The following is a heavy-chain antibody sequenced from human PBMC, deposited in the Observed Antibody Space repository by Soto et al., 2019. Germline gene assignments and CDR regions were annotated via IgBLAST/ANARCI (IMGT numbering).Heavy chain of an antibody. CDR1: GFTFSSYG. Sequence: QVQLVESGGGVVQPGRSLRLSCAASGFTFSSYGMHWVRQAPGTGLEWVAVISYDGSNKYYADAVKGRFTISRDNSKYTLYLQMNSLRAEDTAVYSCAKDHGYSSSWGFFGDPWGQGTLVTVSS. CDR2: ISYDGSNK. J-gene: IGHJ5*02. CDR3: AKDHGYSSSWGFFGDP. D-gene: IGHD6-13*01. V-gene: IGHV3-30*18.